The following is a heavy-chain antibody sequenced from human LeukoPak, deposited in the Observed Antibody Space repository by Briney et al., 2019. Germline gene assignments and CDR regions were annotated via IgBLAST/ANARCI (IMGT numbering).Heavy chain of an antibody. V-gene: IGHV1-3*01. Sequence: ASVKVSCKASGYTFTSYAMHWVRQAPGQRLEWMGWINAGNGNTKYSQKFQGRVTITRDTSASTAYMELSSLRSEDTAVYYCARDPSPRYSQLGFDYWGQGTLVTVSS. J-gene: IGHJ4*02. D-gene: IGHD2-2*01. CDR1: GYTFTSYA. CDR2: INAGNGNT. CDR3: ARDPSPRYSQLGFDY.